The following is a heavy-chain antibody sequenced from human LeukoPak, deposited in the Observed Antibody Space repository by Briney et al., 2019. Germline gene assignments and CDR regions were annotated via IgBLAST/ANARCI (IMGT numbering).Heavy chain of an antibody. V-gene: IGHV1-69-2*01. CDR3: ATVPLRDATPGPGY. CDR1: GYTLTDYY. Sequence: GASVKVSCKASGYTLTDYYIHWVQQAPGKGLEWMGRIDPEDDGTIYAEKFQDRVTLTADTSTDTAYMELSSLRSEDTAVYYCATVPLRDATPGPGYWGQGTLVTVSS. J-gene: IGHJ4*02. CDR2: IDPEDDGT. D-gene: IGHD5-24*01.